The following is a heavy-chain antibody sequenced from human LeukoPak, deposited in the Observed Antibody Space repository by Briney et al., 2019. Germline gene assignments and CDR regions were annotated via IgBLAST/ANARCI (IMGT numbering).Heavy chain of an antibody. J-gene: IGHJ4*02. CDR3: ARRITGTLAPIDY. CDR1: GESFNGYY. D-gene: IGHD1-20*01. Sequence: SETLSLTCAVYGESFNGYYWSWIRQSPQKGLEWIGHINHVGITNYNPSLKSRLTILVDTSKNQFTLKLKSVTAADTAVYYCARRITGTLAPIDYWGQGTLVTVSS. CDR2: INHVGIT. V-gene: IGHV4-34*01.